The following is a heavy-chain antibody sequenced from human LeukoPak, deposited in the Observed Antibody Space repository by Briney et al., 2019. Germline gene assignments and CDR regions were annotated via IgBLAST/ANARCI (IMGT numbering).Heavy chain of an antibody. J-gene: IGHJ4*02. CDR2: ISGSDGST. Sequence: TGGSLRPSCAASGFSFSSYAMSWVRQAPGKGLEWVSGISGSDGSTYYADSVKGRFTISRDNSKNTLYLQMNSLRAEDMAVYYCAKDGGQGADYWGQGTLVSVSS. V-gene: IGHV3-23*01. CDR1: GFSFSSYA. D-gene: IGHD3-16*01. CDR3: AKDGGQGADY.